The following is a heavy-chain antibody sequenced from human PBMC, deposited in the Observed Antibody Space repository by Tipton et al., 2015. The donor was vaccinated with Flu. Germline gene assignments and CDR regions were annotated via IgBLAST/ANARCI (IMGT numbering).Heavy chain of an antibody. Sequence: TLSLTCAVSDYSISSGYYWGWIRQPPGKGLEWIGEINERGSTDYNPSLKSRVTISADTSKNQFSLSLSSVTAADTAVYYCATIRFDWDRPPFDYWGQGILVTVSS. V-gene: IGHV4-38-2*01. J-gene: IGHJ4*02. CDR2: INERGST. D-gene: IGHD3-9*01. CDR3: ATIRFDWDRPPFDY. CDR1: DYSISSGYY.